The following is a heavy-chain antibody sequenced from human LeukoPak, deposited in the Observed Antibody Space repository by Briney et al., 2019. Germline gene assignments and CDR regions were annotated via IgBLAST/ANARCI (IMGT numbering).Heavy chain of an antibody. Sequence: PSETLSLTCAVYGGSFSGYYRSWIRQPPGKGLEWIGEINHSGSTNYNPSLKSRVTISVDTSKNQFSLKLSSVTAADTAVYYCARRYDSSGYLTDYWGQGTLVTVPS. J-gene: IGHJ4*02. V-gene: IGHV4-34*01. CDR1: GGSFSGYY. D-gene: IGHD3-22*01. CDR2: INHSGST. CDR3: ARRYDSSGYLTDY.